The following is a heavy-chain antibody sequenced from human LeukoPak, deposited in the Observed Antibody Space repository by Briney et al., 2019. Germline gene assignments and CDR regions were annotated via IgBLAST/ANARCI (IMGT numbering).Heavy chain of an antibody. CDR2: IIPIFGTA. CDR3: ARGEPNRDIVVVPAWDY. J-gene: IGHJ4*02. V-gene: IGHV1-69*13. D-gene: IGHD2-2*01. CDR1: GGTFSSYA. Sequence: PVKVSCKASGGTFSSYAISWVRQAPGQGLEWMGGIIPIFGTANYAQKFQGRVTITADESTSSAYMELSSLRSEDTAVYYCARGEPNRDIVVVPAWDYWGQGTLVTVSS.